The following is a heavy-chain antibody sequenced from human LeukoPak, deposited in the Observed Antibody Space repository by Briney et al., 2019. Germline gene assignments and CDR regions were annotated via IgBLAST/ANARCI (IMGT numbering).Heavy chain of an antibody. CDR1: GYSISSGYY. Sequence: PSETLSLTCTVSGYSISSGYYWGWIRQPPGKGLEWVEWIGSIYHSGSTYYNPSLKSRVTISVDTSKNQFSLKLSSVTAADTAVYYCATTYYYDSSGYYGDYWGQGTLVTVSS. V-gene: IGHV4-38-2*02. D-gene: IGHD3-22*01. J-gene: IGHJ4*02. CDR2: IYHSGST. CDR3: ATTYYYDSSGYYGDY.